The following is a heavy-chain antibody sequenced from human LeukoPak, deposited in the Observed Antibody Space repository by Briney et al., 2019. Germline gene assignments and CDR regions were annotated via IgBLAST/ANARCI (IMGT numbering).Heavy chain of an antibody. J-gene: IGHJ4*02. CDR1: GFTFSSYW. Sequence: GGSPRLSCAASGFTFSSYWMHWVRQAPGKGLVWVSRINSDGTSTSYADSVKGRFTISRDNAKNTLYLQINSLRAEDTAVYYCARDTTYYDILTGYLYYLDYWGQGTLVTVSS. D-gene: IGHD3-9*01. CDR3: ARDTTYYDILTGYLYYLDY. V-gene: IGHV3-74*01. CDR2: INSDGTST.